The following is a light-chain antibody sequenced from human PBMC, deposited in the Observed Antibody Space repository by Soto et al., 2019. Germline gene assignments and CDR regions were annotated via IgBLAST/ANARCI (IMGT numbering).Light chain of an antibody. CDR3: QQYDIWPPT. V-gene: IGKV3-15*01. J-gene: IGKJ1*01. Sequence: EIVMTQSPAILSVSPGERATLSCRASQSVSTNLAWFQQKPGQTPRLLFNGASTRATGIPARFTGSGFGTEFILTISSLQSEDFAVYYCQQYDIWPPTFGQGTKVEIK. CDR2: GAS. CDR1: QSVSTN.